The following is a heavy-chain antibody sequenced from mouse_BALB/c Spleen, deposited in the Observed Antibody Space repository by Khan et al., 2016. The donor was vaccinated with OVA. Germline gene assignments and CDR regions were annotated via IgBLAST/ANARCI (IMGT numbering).Heavy chain of an antibody. V-gene: IGHV1-9*01. D-gene: IGHD2-13*01. J-gene: IGHJ4*01. CDR3: ARSRDYGYAMDD. CDR1: GYTFSNFW. CDR2: ILPGGGNT. Sequence: QVQLQQSGAELVKPGASVKISCKATGYTFSNFWIEWVKQRPGHGLEWIGEILPGGGNTNYNEKFKGKATFTADTSSNTAYMQLSSLTSEDSAVEYVARSRDYGYAMDDWGQGTSVTVSS.